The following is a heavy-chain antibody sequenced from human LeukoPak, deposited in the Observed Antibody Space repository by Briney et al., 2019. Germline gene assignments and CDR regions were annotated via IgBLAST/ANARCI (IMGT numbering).Heavy chain of an antibody. CDR2: MNPNSGNT. Sequence: ASVEVSCKASGYTFTSYDINWVRQATGQGLEWMGWMNPNSGNTGYAQKFQGRVTITRNTSISTAYMELSSLRSEDTAVYYCARAGTRSPSRYYYMGVWGKGTTVTVSS. V-gene: IGHV1-8*03. CDR3: ARAGTRSPSRYYYMGV. D-gene: IGHD1-26*01. CDR1: GYTFTSYD. J-gene: IGHJ6*03.